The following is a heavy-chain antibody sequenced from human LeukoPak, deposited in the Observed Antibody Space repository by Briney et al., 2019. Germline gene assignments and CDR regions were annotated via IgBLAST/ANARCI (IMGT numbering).Heavy chain of an antibody. J-gene: IGHJ4*02. CDR3: AREGPSSAVDY. V-gene: IGHV4-4*07. CDR1: GGSLSKYE. D-gene: IGHD6-6*01. Sequence: SETLSLTRTVSGGSLSKYEWSWIGQPGGKGREWIGRIYTSASTNSNPSPKTRVTISVDTSKHQFSLKPSSVTAADTAVYYCAREGPSSAVDYWGQGTLVTVSS. CDR2: IYTSAST.